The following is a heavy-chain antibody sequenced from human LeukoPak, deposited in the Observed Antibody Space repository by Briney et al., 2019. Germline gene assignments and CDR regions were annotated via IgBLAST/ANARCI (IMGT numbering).Heavy chain of an antibody. CDR2: IYDSGST. Sequence: SGTLSLTCTVSGASIRSGDYYWSWIRQPPGKGLEWIGYIYDSGSTYYNPSLKSRITISVDTSENRFSLKLSSVTATDTAVYYCARDCSGGSCYGAFDIWGQGTMVTVSP. V-gene: IGHV4-30-4*01. D-gene: IGHD2-15*01. J-gene: IGHJ3*02. CDR3: ARDCSGGSCYGAFDI. CDR1: GASIRSGDYY.